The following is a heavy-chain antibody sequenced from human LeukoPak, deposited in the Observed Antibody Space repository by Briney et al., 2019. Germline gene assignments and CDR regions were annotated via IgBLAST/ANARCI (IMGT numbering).Heavy chain of an antibody. V-gene: IGHV4-59*08. J-gene: IGHJ4*02. CDR1: GGSISSYY. CDR2: VYYSGST. CDR3: ARRTSTGLDY. Sequence: SETLSLTCTVSGGSISSYYWSWIRQPPGKGLEWIGYVYYSGSTNYNPSLKSRVTISVDTSKNQFSLKLSSVTAADTAVYYCARRTSTGLDYWGQGTLVTVSS.